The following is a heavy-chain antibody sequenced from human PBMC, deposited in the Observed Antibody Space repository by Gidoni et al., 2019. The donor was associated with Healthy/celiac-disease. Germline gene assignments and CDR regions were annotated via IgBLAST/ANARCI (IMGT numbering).Heavy chain of an antibody. J-gene: IGHJ4*02. V-gene: IGHV3-30-3*01. CDR1: GFTFSSYA. D-gene: IGHD1-1*01. CDR2: ISYDGSNK. CDR3: ARDPRPERGIFDY. Sequence: VQLVESGGSVVPPGRSLRLSCAASGFTFSSYAMHWVRQAPGKGLEWVAVISYDGSNKYYADSVKGRFTISRDNSKNTLYLQMNSLRAEDTAVYYCARDPRPERGIFDYWGQGTLVTVSS.